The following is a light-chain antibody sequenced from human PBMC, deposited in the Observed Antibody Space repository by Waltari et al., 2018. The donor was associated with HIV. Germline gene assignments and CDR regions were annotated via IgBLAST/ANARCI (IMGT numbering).Light chain of an antibody. J-gene: IGLJ3*02. CDR3: CSYTGYNDFL. CDR1: SSDVGGYNY. CDR2: EVT. V-gene: IGLV2-8*01. Sequence: QSALTQPPSASGSPGQSVPISCTGTSSDVGGYNYAPWYQQHPGKAPKPIIFEVTKRPSGVPNRFSGSKSGNTASLTVSGLQADDEADYYCCSYTGYNDFLFGAGTKLTVL.